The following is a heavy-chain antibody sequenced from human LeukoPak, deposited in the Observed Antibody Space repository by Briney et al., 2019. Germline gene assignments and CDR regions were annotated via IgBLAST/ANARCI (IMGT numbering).Heavy chain of an antibody. CDR2: IYYSGST. D-gene: IGHD3-9*01. CDR1: GGSISSGGYY. Sequence: SETLSLTCTVSGGSISSGGYYWSWIRQHPGKGLEWIGYIYYSGSTYYNPSFKSRVTISVDTSKNQFSLKLSSVTAADTAVYYCARAPSSGIRYFDWLTDPGAFDIWGQGTMVTVSS. CDR3: ARAPSSGIRYFDWLTDPGAFDI. V-gene: IGHV4-31*03. J-gene: IGHJ3*02.